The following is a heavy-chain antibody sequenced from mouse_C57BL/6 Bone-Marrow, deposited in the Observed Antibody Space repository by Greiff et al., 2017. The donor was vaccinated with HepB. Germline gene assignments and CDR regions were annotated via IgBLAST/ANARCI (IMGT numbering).Heavy chain of an antibody. Sequence: VQVVESGAELVRPGASVKLSCKASGYTFTSYGISWVKQRTGQGLEWIGEIYPRSGNNYYNEKFKGKATLTADKSSSTAYMELRSLTSEDSAVYFCASTRTTVVVDWYFDVWGTGTTVTAAS. J-gene: IGHJ1*03. CDR3: ASTRTTVVVDWYFDV. CDR1: GYTFTSYG. D-gene: IGHD1-1*01. CDR2: IYPRSGNN. V-gene: IGHV1-81*01.